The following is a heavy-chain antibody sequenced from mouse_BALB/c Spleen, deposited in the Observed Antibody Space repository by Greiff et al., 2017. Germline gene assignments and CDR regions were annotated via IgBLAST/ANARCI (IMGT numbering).Heavy chain of an antibody. Sequence: VKLMESGGGLVQPGGSLKLSCAASGFTFSSYTMSWVRQTPEKRLEWVAYISNGGGSTYYPDTVKGRFTISRDNAKNTLYLQMSSLKSEDTAMYYCARGDGYWYFDVWGAGTTVTVSS. J-gene: IGHJ1*01. CDR3: ARGDGYWYFDV. CDR2: ISNGGGST. D-gene: IGHD3-3*01. CDR1: GFTFSSYT. V-gene: IGHV5-12-2*01.